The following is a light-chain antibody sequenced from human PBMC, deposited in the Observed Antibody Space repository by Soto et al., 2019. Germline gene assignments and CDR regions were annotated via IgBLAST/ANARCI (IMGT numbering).Light chain of an antibody. CDR3: QHYYTTPRT. CDR1: QSTLYSPNNKNY. Sequence: DIVMAQSPDSLAVSLGERATINCKSSQSTLYSPNNKNYLAWYQQKPGQPPQLLIYWASTRASGVPDRFSGSGSGTDFTLTISSLQAEDVAVYYCQHYYTTPRTFGQGTKVE. J-gene: IGKJ1*01. CDR2: WAS. V-gene: IGKV4-1*01.